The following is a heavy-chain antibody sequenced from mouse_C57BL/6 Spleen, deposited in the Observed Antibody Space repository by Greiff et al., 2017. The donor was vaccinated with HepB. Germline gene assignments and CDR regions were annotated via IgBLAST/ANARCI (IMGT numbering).Heavy chain of an antibody. Sequence: QVQLQQSGPELVKPGASVKISCKASGYAFSSSWMNWVKQRPGKGLEWIGRIYPGDGDTNYNGKFKGKATLTADKSSSTAYMQLSSLTSEDSAVYFCARDYGRRYYFDYWGQGTTLTVSS. D-gene: IGHD1-1*01. V-gene: IGHV1-82*01. CDR2: IYPGDGDT. CDR1: GYAFSSSW. CDR3: ARDYGRRYYFDY. J-gene: IGHJ2*01.